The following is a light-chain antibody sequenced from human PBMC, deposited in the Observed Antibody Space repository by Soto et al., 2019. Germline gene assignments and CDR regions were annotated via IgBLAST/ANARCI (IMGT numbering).Light chain of an antibody. J-gene: IGKJ4*01. CDR2: WTS. V-gene: IGKV4-1*01. CDR3: QQYCSTPLT. Sequence: DIVMTQSPDSLAVSLGERATINCKSSESVFFSSYNKDSLAWYQQKPGPPPKLLIYWTSTQEAGVPDRFSGSGSGTDFPLTISSLQAENVAVYYCQQYCSTPLTFGGGTKVEIK. CDR1: ESVFFSSYNKDS.